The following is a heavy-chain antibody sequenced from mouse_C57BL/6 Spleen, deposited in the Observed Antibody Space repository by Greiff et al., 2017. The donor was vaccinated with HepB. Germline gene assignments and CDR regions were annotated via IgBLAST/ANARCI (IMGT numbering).Heavy chain of an antibody. CDR2: IRSKSNNYAT. V-gene: IGHV10-1*01. CDR1: GFSFNTYA. J-gene: IGHJ1*03. Sequence: EVQGVESGGGLVQPKGSLKLSCAASGFSFNTYAMNWVRQAPGKGLEWVARIRSKSNNYATYYADSVKDRFTISRDDSESMLYLQMNNLKTEDTAMYYCVRQNYVRYFDVWGTGTTVTVSS. D-gene: IGHD1-1*01. CDR3: VRQNYVRYFDV.